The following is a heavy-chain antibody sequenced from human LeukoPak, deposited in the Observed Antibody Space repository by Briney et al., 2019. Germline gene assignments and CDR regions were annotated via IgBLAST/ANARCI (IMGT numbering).Heavy chain of an antibody. CDR1: GFSFSSYW. CDR3: ARDVQGGYCSSASCYSDY. J-gene: IGHJ4*02. D-gene: IGHD2-2*01. Sequence: GGALRLSCAAPGFSFSSYWMHSVRQAPGKGLVWVSRINSDGSSTIYADSVRGRFTISRDNSKNTLYLQMNSLRVDDTAVYYCARDVQGGYCSSASCYSDYWGQGTLVTVSS. V-gene: IGHV3-74*01. CDR2: INSDGSST.